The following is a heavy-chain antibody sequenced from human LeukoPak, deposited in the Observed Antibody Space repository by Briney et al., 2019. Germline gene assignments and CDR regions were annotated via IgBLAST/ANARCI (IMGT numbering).Heavy chain of an antibody. CDR3: AKGPQVGSGYHPDY. Sequence: GGSLGLSCAASGFTLSNYAMSWVRQAPGKGLEWVSVISGSGGSTYYADSVKGRFTISRDNSKNTLYVQMNSLRVEDTAVYYCAKGPQVGSGYHPDYWGQGTLVTVSS. J-gene: IGHJ4*02. D-gene: IGHD3-22*01. CDR1: GFTLSNYA. CDR2: ISGSGGST. V-gene: IGHV3-23*01.